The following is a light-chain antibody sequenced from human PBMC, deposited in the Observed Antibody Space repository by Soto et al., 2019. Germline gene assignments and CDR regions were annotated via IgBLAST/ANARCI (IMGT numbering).Light chain of an antibody. CDR3: QQYSNYWT. V-gene: IGKV1-5*03. J-gene: IGKJ1*01. CDR2: KAS. Sequence: DIQMTQSPSTLSASVGDRVTITCRASQSISTWLAWYQQKPGKAPKLLIYKASSLEGGVPSRFSGSGSGTEFTLTISSLQPDDFATYYCQQYSNYWTFGQGTKVEI. CDR1: QSISTW.